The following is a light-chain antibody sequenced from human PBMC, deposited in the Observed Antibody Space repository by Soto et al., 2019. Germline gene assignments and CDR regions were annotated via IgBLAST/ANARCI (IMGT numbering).Light chain of an antibody. Sequence: QSVLAQPASVSGSPGQSITISCTGTSSTVGGFNVVSWYQQHPGKAPKVIIYEGIKRPSGVSNRFSGSNSGSTASLTISGLQAEDEADYSCCSYVGATTHVFGNGTKVAVL. CDR1: SSTVGGFNV. J-gene: IGLJ1*01. CDR2: EGI. V-gene: IGLV2-23*01. CDR3: CSYVGATTHV.